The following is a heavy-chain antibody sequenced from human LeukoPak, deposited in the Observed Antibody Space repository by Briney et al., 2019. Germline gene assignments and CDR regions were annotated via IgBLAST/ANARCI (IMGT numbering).Heavy chain of an antibody. J-gene: IGHJ3*02. CDR3: ASDKGVIYHAFDI. CDR1: GFTFSSYS. CDR2: ISSSGSTI. Sequence: GGSLRLSCAASGFTFSSYSMNWVRQAPGKGLEWVSYISSSGSTIYYADSVKGRFTISRDNAKNSLYLQMNSLRAEDTAVYYCASDKGVIYHAFDIWGQGTMVTVSS. D-gene: IGHD3-10*01. V-gene: IGHV3-48*04.